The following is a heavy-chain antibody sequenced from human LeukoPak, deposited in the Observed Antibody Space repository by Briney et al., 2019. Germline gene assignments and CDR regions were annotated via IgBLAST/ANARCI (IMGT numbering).Heavy chain of an antibody. CDR2: IYGDGSFT. Sequence: GGSLRLSCAASGFTFSNFWMHWVRQAPGKGLVWVALIYGDGSFTRYADSVKGRFTISRDNAKNSLYLQMNSLRAEDTAVYYCARLFYYSVDVWGQGTTVTVSS. J-gene: IGHJ6*02. CDR3: ARLFYYSVDV. CDR1: GFTFSNFW. V-gene: IGHV3-74*01.